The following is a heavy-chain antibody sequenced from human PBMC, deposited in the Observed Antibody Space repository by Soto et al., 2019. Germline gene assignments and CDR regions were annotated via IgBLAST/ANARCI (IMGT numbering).Heavy chain of an antibody. Sequence: QVQLVQSGAEVKKPGASVKVSCKASGYTFTSYAMHWVRQAPGQRLEWMGWINAGNGNTKYSQKFQGRVTITRDTSASTAYMELSSLRSEDTAVYYCARDGGSSGWCWGYSDAFDIWGQGTMVTVSS. V-gene: IGHV1-3*01. J-gene: IGHJ3*02. D-gene: IGHD6-19*01. CDR3: ARDGGSSGWCWGYSDAFDI. CDR1: GYTFTSYA. CDR2: INAGNGNT.